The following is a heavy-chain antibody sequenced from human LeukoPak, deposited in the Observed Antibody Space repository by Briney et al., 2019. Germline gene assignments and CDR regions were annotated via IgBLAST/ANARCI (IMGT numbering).Heavy chain of an antibody. CDR2: INSDGSTT. V-gene: IGHV3-74*01. CDR1: GFTFSSYR. CDR3: ASDMVRGSY. J-gene: IGHJ4*02. D-gene: IGHD3-10*01. Sequence: GRSLRLSCAASGFTFSSYRMYWVRQAPGKGLVWVSRINSDGSTTNYADFVKGRFTISRDNAKNTLYLQMNSLRAEDTAVYYCASDMVRGSYWGQGTLVTVSS.